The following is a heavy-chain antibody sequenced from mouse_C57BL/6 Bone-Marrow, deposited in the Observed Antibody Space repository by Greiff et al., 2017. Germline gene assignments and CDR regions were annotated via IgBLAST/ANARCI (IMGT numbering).Heavy chain of an antibody. D-gene: IGHD2-3*01. CDR2: FYPGSGSI. Sequence: QVQLQQSGAELVKPGASVKLSCKASGYTFTEYTIHWVKQRSGQGLEWIGWFYPGSGSIKYNEKFKDKATLTADTSSSTVYMELSILTSEDSAVYFFARNEDDGYHSYWYFDVWGTGTTVTVSS. J-gene: IGHJ1*03. CDR3: ARNEDDGYHSYWYFDV. V-gene: IGHV1-62-2*01. CDR1: GYTFTEYT.